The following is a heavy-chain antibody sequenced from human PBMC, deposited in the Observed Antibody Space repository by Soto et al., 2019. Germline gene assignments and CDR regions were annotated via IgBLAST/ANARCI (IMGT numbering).Heavy chain of an antibody. J-gene: IGHJ4*02. CDR2: TWYDGSDK. V-gene: IGHV3-33*01. CDR1: GFTFRNSG. Sequence: ESGGGVVQPGKSVRLSCAASGFTFRNSGMHWVRQAPGKGLEWVAVTWYDGSDKYYVDSVKGRFTISRDNSTNTLYLRMNSRRAEDAAVYYCARGGPNGSRFDYRGQGPLVTVSS. CDR3: ARGGPNGSRFDY. D-gene: IGHD1-1*01.